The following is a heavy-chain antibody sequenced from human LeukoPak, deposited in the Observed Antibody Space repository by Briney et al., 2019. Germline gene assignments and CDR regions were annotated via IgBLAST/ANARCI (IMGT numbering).Heavy chain of an antibody. CDR3: ARDNGRDFWTSYYIPYFDY. Sequence: PSETLSLTCTVSGVSISSTRYYWGWIRQPPGKGLEWIGTIYYSGSTYYNPSLKSRVTMSLDTSKNQFSLKLKSVTAADTAVYYCARDNGRDFWTSYYIPYFDYWGQGTLVTVSS. D-gene: IGHD3/OR15-3a*01. J-gene: IGHJ4*02. V-gene: IGHV4-39*07. CDR2: IYYSGST. CDR1: GVSISSTRYY.